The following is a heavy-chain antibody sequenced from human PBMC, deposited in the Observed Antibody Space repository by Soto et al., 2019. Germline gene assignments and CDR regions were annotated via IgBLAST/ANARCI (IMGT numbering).Heavy chain of an antibody. J-gene: IGHJ4*02. CDR2: ISGSGGST. CDR3: AKDGSGYYYEDY. D-gene: IGHD3-22*01. Sequence: EVQLLESGGGLVQPGGSLRLSCAASGFTFSSYAMSWVRQAPGKGLEWVSAISGSGGSTYYADSVKGRFTISRDNSKNTLYVQMNSLRAEDTAVYYCAKDGSGYYYEDYWGQGTLVTVSS. V-gene: IGHV3-23*01. CDR1: GFTFSSYA.